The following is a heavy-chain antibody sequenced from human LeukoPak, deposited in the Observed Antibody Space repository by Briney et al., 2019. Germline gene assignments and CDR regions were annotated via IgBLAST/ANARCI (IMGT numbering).Heavy chain of an antibody. V-gene: IGHV3-30-3*01. D-gene: IGHD3-3*01. CDR2: ISYDGSNK. CDR1: GFTFSSYA. CDR3: AREGHVLRFLEWFLGGAFDI. J-gene: IGHJ3*02. Sequence: QPGRSLRLSCAASGFTFSSYAMHWVRQAPGKGLEWVAVISYDGSNKYYADSVKGRFTISRDNSKNTLYLQMNSLRAEDTAVYYCAREGHVLRFLEWFLGGAFDIWGQGTMVTVSS.